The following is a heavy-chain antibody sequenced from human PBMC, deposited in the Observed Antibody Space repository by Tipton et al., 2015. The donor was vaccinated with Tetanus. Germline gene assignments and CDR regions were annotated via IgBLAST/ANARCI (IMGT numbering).Heavy chain of an antibody. J-gene: IGHJ4*02. Sequence: EVQLVQSGGEVKKPGESLKISCKGSGYIFTNYWIGWVRQKPGKGLERMGIIYPGDSDTRYSPSFQGRVTISVDRSINTAYLQWSSLKASDTSMFYCARAHCSDGVCNFDFWGQGALVTVAS. CDR2: IYPGDSDT. CDR1: GYIFTNYW. D-gene: IGHD2-15*01. CDR3: ARAHCSDGVCNFDF. V-gene: IGHV5-51*01.